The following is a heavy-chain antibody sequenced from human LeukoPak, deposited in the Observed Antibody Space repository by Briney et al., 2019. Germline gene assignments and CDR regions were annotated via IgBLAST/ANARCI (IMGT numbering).Heavy chain of an antibody. J-gene: IGHJ4*02. V-gene: IGHV3-7*03. CDR3: ARGQTTVTN. CDR1: GFTFSSYW. CDR2: IKQDGSER. Sequence: GGSLRLSCAASGFTFSSYWMSWVRQAPGKGLEWVANIKQDGSERYYVDSVKGRFTISRDNAKNSLYLQMNSLRAEDTAVYFCARGQTTVTNWGQGTLVTVSP. D-gene: IGHD4-17*01.